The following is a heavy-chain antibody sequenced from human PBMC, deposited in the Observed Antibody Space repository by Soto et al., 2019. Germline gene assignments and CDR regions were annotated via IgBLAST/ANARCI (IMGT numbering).Heavy chain of an antibody. J-gene: IGHJ4*02. Sequence: GGSLRLSCAASGFTFSSYSMNWVRQAPGKGLEWVSCISSSSSNIYYADSVKGRFTISRDNAKNSLHLQMSSLRVEDTAVYYCARESSAGYSSAWYVPPDYWGQGTLVTVSS. CDR3: ARESSAGYSSAWYVPPDY. D-gene: IGHD6-19*01. V-gene: IGHV3-21*06. CDR1: GFTFSSYS. CDR2: ISSSSSNI.